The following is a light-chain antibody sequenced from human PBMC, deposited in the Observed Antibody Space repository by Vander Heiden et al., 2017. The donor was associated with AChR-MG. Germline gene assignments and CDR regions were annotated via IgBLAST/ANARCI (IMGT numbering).Light chain of an antibody. CDR3: GTWDSSMNVWV. J-gene: IGLJ3*02. Sequence: QSVLPQPPAASAPPAQMVSCSGVGSTSNIGENSVSWYHQSPGKAPKLLFVDNNKRPSGLPHRFSASKSGTSATLDIAGLEAGDEADYYCGTWDSSMNVWVFGGGTKLSVL. CDR1: TSNIGENS. CDR2: DNN. V-gene: IGLV1-51*01.